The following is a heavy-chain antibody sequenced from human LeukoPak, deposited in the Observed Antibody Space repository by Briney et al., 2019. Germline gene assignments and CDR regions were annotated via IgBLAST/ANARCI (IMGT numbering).Heavy chain of an antibody. D-gene: IGHD3-10*01. Sequence: GGSLRLSCAVSGFTFSDYYMDWVRQTPGRGLEWVARSRDKAHSYTTEYAASVRGRFTISRDESNNSLYLQMNSLKIEDTALYYCVRGYNSFDPWGQGTQVTVSS. V-gene: IGHV3-72*01. CDR3: VRGYNSFDP. J-gene: IGHJ5*02. CDR1: GFTFSDYY. CDR2: SRDKAHSYTT.